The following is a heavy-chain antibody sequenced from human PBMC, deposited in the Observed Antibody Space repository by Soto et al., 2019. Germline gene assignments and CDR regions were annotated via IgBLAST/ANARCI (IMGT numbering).Heavy chain of an antibody. CDR2: IYYSGST. CDR1: GSSISNGGYF. Sequence: SLETLSLTCTVSGSSISNGGYFWSWIRQHPGKSLEWIGYIYYSGSTYYNPSLKSRITISVDTSRDQFSLTVSSVTAADTAMYYCARGLPAARSNAFDIWGQGTMVTVSS. J-gene: IGHJ3*02. CDR3: ARGLPAARSNAFDI. D-gene: IGHD2-2*01. V-gene: IGHV4-31*03.